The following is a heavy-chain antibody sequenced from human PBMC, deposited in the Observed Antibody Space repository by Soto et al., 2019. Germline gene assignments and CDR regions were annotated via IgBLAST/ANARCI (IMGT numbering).Heavy chain of an antibody. CDR1: GGSIDRTGYF. V-gene: IGHV4-31*03. Sequence: PSETLSLTCSVSGGSIDRTGYFGSWIRQPPGQGLEWIGYIYYGGTTFYNPSLKSRSTLSLDTDENRFSLNLTSVTAADTAVYYCARARSLRRQEYYFDIWGQGILVTVSS. CDR3: ARARSLRRQEYYFDI. D-gene: IGHD3-16*02. J-gene: IGHJ4*02. CDR2: IYYGGTT.